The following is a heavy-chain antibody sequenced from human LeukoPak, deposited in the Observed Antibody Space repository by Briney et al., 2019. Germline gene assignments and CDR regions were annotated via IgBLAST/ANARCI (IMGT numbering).Heavy chain of an antibody. CDR2: INHSGST. CDR1: GGSFSGYY. Sequence: SETLSLTCAVYGGSFSGYYWSWIRQPPGKGPEWIGEINHSGSTDYNPSLKSRVTMSIDTSKNQFSLKLSSVTAADMAVYYCARGRWEVRGVIITNFGYWGQGILVTVSS. J-gene: IGHJ4*02. V-gene: IGHV4-34*01. CDR3: ARGRWEVRGVIITNFGY. D-gene: IGHD3-10*01.